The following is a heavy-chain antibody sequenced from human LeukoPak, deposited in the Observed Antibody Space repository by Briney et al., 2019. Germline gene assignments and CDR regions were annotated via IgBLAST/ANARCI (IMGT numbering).Heavy chain of an antibody. CDR1: GYTFTSYD. CDR2: MKPNSGKR. V-gene: IGHV1-8*01. D-gene: IGHD3-22*01. CDR3: ARFFYHFSGYYFWN. J-gene: IGHJ4*02. Sequence: ASVKVSCKASGYTFTSYDIKWVRQATGQGLEWRGWMKPNSGKRGYAQKIQGRVTMNRNTSKRTAYMQLSSLRFEDTALYYCARFFYHFSGYYFWNWGQGTLVTVSS.